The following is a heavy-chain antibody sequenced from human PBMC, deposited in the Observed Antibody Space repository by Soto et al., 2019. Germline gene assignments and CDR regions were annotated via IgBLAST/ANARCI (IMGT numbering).Heavy chain of an antibody. CDR1: GYIFTTYS. CDR2: VDPRDGST. V-gene: IGHV1-46*01. CDR3: ARVRSSGREFDY. D-gene: IGHD6-25*01. J-gene: IGHJ4*02. Sequence: QVQLVQSGAEMKRPGASVILSCKASGYIFTTYSIHWVRQTAGQGLEWMAKVDPRDGSTGYAQKFRGRVSRAWDTSTGTVSMEVSSLTSDATATYYCARVRSSGREFDYWGQGTQVTVSS.